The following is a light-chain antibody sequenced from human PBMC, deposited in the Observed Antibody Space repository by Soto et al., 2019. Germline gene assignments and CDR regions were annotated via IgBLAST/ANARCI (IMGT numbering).Light chain of an antibody. V-gene: IGKV1-39*01. CDR1: QGISTY. J-gene: IGKJ1*01. CDR2: EAS. CDR3: QQSYNTPRT. Sequence: DIQLTQSPSSLSASVGDRVTITCRASQGISTYLNCYQQKPGKAPKVLIYEASSLQSGVPSRFSGSGSGTDFTLTITSLQPEDFATYYCQQSYNTPRTFGQGTKVDIK.